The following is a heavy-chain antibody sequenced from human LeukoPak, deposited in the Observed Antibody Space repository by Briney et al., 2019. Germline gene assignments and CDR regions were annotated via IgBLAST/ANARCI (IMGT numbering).Heavy chain of an antibody. J-gene: IGHJ4*02. CDR2: INHSGST. CDR3: ARRRWLYGAGVDY. V-gene: IGHV4-39*07. Sequence: PSETLSLTCTVSGGSISSSSYYWGWIRQPPGKGLEWIGEINHSGSTNYNPSLKSRVTISVDTSKNQFSLKLSSVTAADTAVYYCARRRWLYGAGVDYWGQGTLVTVSS. CDR1: GGSISSSSYY. D-gene: IGHD3-22*01.